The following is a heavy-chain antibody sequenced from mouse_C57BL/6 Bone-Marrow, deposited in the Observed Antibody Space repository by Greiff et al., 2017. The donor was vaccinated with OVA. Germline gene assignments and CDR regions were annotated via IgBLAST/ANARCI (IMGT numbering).Heavy chain of an antibody. CDR2: INPNNGGT. CDR1: GYTFTDYN. J-gene: IGHJ1*03. CDR3: ASGNYYGSSYGYFDV. Sequence: EVQLQQSGPELVKPGASVKMSCKASGYTFTDYNMHWVKQSHGKSLEWIGYINPNNGGTSYNQKFKGKATLTVNKSSSTAYMELRSLTSEDSAVYYCASGNYYGSSYGYFDVWGTGTTVTVSS. V-gene: IGHV1-22*01. D-gene: IGHD1-1*01.